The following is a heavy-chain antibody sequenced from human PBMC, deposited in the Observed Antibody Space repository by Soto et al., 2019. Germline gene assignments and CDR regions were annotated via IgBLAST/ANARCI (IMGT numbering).Heavy chain of an antibody. V-gene: IGHV4-34*01. J-gene: IGHJ3*02. Sequence: PSETLSLTCAVYGGSFSGYYWSWIRQSPGKGLEWIGEINHSGSTNYNPSLKSRITISVDTSKNHFSLKLSSVTAADTAVYYCARAHITMIVVVITSDAFDIWGQGTMVT. CDR1: GGSFSGYY. D-gene: IGHD3-22*01. CDR2: INHSGST. CDR3: ARAHITMIVVVITSDAFDI.